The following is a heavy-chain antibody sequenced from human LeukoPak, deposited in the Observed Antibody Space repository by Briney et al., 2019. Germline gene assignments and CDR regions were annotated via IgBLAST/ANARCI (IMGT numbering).Heavy chain of an antibody. CDR1: GFTFSSYS. CDR2: ISSSSSTI. Sequence: GGSLRLSCAASGFTFSSYSMNWVRQAPGKGLEWVSYISSSSSTIYYADSVKGRFTISRDNAKKSLYLQMNSLRDEDTAVYYCATTYLTAMADNWFDPWGQGTLVTVSS. J-gene: IGHJ5*02. D-gene: IGHD5-18*01. CDR3: ATTYLTAMADNWFDP. V-gene: IGHV3-48*02.